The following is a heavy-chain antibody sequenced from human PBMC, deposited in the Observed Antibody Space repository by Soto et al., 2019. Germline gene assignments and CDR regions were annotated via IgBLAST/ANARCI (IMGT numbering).Heavy chain of an antibody. V-gene: IGHV1-69*02. CDR1: GGTFSSYT. CDR2: IIPILGIA. Sequence: QVQLVQSGAEVKKPGSSVKVSCKASGGTFSSYTISWVRQAPGQGLEWMGRIIPILGIANYAQKFQGRVTITADKATRTASMELSSLRPEDTAVYYCARFRGSYGMDVWGQGGTVTVSS. D-gene: IGHD3-10*01. J-gene: IGHJ6*02. CDR3: ARFRGSYGMDV.